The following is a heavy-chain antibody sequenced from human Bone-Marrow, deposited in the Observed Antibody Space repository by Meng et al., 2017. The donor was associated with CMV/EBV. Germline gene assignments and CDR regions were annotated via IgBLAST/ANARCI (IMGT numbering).Heavy chain of an antibody. Sequence: GGSLRLSCATSGFTFSNFAMHWVRQAPGKGLEWVAVLSYDGTNLYYADSVKGRFTISRDHSKNTLYLQMDSLRTDDTALYYCVREGGTPIVGAASLDYWGLGTLVTVSS. V-gene: IGHV3-30-3*01. D-gene: IGHD1-26*01. CDR3: VREGGTPIVGAASLDY. J-gene: IGHJ4*02. CDR1: GFTFSNFA. CDR2: LSYDGTNL.